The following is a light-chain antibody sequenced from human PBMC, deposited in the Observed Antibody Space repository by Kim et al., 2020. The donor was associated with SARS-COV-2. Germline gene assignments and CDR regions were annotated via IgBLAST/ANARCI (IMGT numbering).Light chain of an antibody. Sequence: SPGERAPLSCRSSQSVRNNLAWYQQKPGQAPRLLFYGASTRAAGIPARCIGSGSGTEFTLTISSLQSEDFAVYHCQQYNDWPPLFGQGTKVDIK. CDR3: QQYNDWPPL. V-gene: IGKV3-15*01. J-gene: IGKJ1*01. CDR2: GAS. CDR1: QSVRNN.